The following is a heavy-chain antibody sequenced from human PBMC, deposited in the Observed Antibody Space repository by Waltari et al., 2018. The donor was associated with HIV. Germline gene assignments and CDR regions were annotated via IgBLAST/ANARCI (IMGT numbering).Heavy chain of an antibody. CDR2: IYTSGST. V-gene: IGHV4-61*02. J-gene: IGHJ4*02. D-gene: IGHD6-19*01. CDR3: ARTRIPSSGWYVDY. CDR1: GGSISICTYY. Sequence: QVQLQESGPGLVKPSQTLSLTCTVSGGSISICTYYWSWIRQPAVNGLEWIGLIYTSGSTNYNPSLKSRLTISVDTSKNQFSLKLSSVTAADTAVYYCARTRIPSSGWYVDYWGQGTLVTASS.